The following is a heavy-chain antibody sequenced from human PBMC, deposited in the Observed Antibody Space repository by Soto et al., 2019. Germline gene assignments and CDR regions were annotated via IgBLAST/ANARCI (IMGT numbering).Heavy chain of an antibody. CDR2: ISGSGGST. Sequence: PGGSLRLSCAASGLTFSSYAMSWVRQAPGKGLEWVSAISGSGGSTYYADSVKGRFTISRDNSKNTLYLQMNSLRAEDTAVYYCAKVRTGTTNEFYFDYWGQGTLVTVSS. D-gene: IGHD1-7*01. V-gene: IGHV3-23*01. CDR3: AKVRTGTTNEFYFDY. J-gene: IGHJ4*02. CDR1: GLTFSSYA.